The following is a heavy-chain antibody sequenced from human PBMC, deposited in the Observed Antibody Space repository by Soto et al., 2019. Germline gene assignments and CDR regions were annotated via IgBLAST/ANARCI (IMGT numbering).Heavy chain of an antibody. CDR3: ARWGIAAGDY. Sequence: QVQLVESGGGVVQPGRSLRLSCAASGFTFSSYGMHWVRQAPGKGLEWVAVIWYDGGNKYYADSVKGRFTISRDNSKNTLYLQMNCLRAEDTAVYYCARWGIAAGDYWGQGTLVTVSS. J-gene: IGHJ4*02. CDR2: IWYDGGNK. D-gene: IGHD6-13*01. CDR1: GFTFSSYG. V-gene: IGHV3-33*01.